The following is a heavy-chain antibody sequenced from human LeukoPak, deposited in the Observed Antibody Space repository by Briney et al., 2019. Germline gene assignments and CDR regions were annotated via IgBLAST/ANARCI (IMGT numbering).Heavy chain of an antibody. J-gene: IGHJ6*03. V-gene: IGHV1-69*13. Sequence: GASVKVSCKASGGTFSSYAISWVRQAPGQGLEWMGGIIPIFGTANYAQKFQGRVTITADESTSTAYMELSSLRSEDTAVYYCARGPRSLYYYYYMDVWGKGTTVTVSS. CDR3: ARGPRSLYYYYYMDV. CDR2: IIPIFGTA. CDR1: GGTFSSYA. D-gene: IGHD5-12*01.